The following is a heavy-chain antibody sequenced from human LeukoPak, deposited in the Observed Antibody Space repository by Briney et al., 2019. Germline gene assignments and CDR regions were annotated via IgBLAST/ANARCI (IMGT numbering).Heavy chain of an antibody. CDR1: GGSISSYY. J-gene: IGHJ5*02. Sequence: SETLSLTCTVSGGSISSYYWSWIRQPPGKGLEWIGYIYHSGSTYYNPSLKSRVTISVDRSKNQFSLKLSSVTAADTAVYYCARASIVVVPAAMLVWFDPWGQGTLVTVSS. D-gene: IGHD2-2*01. V-gene: IGHV4-59*12. CDR2: IYHSGST. CDR3: ARASIVVVPAAMLVWFDP.